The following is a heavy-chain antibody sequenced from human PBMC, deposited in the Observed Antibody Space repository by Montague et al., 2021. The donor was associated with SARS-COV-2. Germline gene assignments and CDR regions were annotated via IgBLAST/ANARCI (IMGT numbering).Heavy chain of an antibody. CDR1: GGSISSGGYY. CDR3: ARYEGYYDILTGYSTPYYCYGMDA. J-gene: IGHJ6*02. Sequence: TLSLTCTVSGGSISSGGYYWSWIRQHPGKGLEWIGYIYYSGSTYYNPSLKSRVTISVDTSKNQFSLKLSSVTAADTAVYYCARYEGYYDILTGYSTPYYCYGMDAWGQGTTVTVSS. CDR2: IYYSGST. D-gene: IGHD3-9*01. V-gene: IGHV4-31*03.